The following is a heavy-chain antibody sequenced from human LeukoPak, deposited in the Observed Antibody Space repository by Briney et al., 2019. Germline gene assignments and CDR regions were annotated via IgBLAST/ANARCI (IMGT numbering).Heavy chain of an antibody. CDR2: IYTSGST. D-gene: IGHD3-9*01. CDR3: ARRAGYDILTGYSGYYMDV. J-gene: IGHJ6*03. CDR1: GGSISSYY. V-gene: IGHV4-4*07. Sequence: SETLSLTCTVSGGSISSYYWSWIRQPAGKGLEWIGRIYTSGSTNYNPSLKSRVTMSVDTSKNQFSLKLSSVTAADAAVYYCARRAGYDILTGYSGYYMDVWGKGTTVTVSS.